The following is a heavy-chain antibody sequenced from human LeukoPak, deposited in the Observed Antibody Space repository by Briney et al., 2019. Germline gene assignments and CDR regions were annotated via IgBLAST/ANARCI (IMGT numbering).Heavy chain of an antibody. CDR1: GYTLTELS. V-gene: IGHV1-24*01. CDR2: FDPEDGET. Sequence: ASVKVSCKVSGYTLTELSMHWVRQAPGKGLEWMGGFDPEDGETIYAQKFQGRVTMTEDTSTGTAYMELSSLRSEDTAVYYCAAGYCSSTSCYAPHHDAFDIWGQGTMVTVSS. D-gene: IGHD2-2*01. CDR3: AAGYCSSTSCYAPHHDAFDI. J-gene: IGHJ3*02.